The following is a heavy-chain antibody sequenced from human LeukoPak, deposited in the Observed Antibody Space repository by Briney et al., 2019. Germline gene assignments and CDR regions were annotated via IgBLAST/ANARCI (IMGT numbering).Heavy chain of an antibody. D-gene: IGHD3-10*01. CDR1: GGSISSGGYY. Sequence: SQTLSLTCTVSGGSISSGGYYWSWIRQHPGKGLEWIGYIYYSGSTYYNPSLKSRVTISVDTSKNQFSLKLSSVAAADTAVYYCANYGSGSYRFDPWGQGTLVTVSS. CDR2: IYYSGST. CDR3: ANYGSGSYRFDP. J-gene: IGHJ5*02. V-gene: IGHV4-31*03.